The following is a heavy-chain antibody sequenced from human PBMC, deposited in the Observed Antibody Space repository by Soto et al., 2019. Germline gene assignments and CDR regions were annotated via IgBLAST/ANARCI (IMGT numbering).Heavy chain of an antibody. D-gene: IGHD3-16*01. J-gene: IGHJ4*02. CDR3: ARTMIPGDYFDY. Sequence: PSETLSLTCTVSGGSISSGDFYWSWIRQTPEKGLEWIGYVYYNGDTFPKPSLSNRVTMSADRSKNQFSLKLSSVTAADTAVYYCARTMIPGDYFDYWGQGTLVTVSS. CDR1: GGSISSGDFY. V-gene: IGHV4-30-4*02. CDR2: VYYNGDT.